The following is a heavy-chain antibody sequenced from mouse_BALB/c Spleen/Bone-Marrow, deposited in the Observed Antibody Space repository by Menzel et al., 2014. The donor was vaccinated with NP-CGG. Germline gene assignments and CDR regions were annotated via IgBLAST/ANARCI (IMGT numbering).Heavy chain of an antibody. Sequence: EVMLVESGGGLVQPGGSLRLSCATSGFTFXDYYMNWVRQPPGKALEWLGFIRNKANGYTTEYSASVKGRFTISRDISQSILYLQMNTLRAEDSATYYCARDMGGLLFDYWGQGTTLTVSS. D-gene: IGHD2-3*01. J-gene: IGHJ2*01. CDR3: ARDMGGLLFDY. CDR2: IRNKANGYTT. CDR1: GFTFXDYY. V-gene: IGHV7-3*02.